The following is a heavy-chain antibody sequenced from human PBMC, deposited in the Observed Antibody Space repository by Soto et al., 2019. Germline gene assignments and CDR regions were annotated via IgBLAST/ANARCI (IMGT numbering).Heavy chain of an antibody. J-gene: IGHJ3*02. V-gene: IGHV3-15*01. CDR3: TTGIALWLPVFAFDI. CDR1: GFTCSNAW. D-gene: IGHD5-18*01. CDR2: IKSKTDGGTT. Sequence: GGSLRLSCAASGFTCSNAWMSWVRQAPGKGLEWVGRIKSKTDGGTTDYAAPVKGRFTISRDDSKNTLYLQMNSLKTEDTAVYYCTTGIALWLPVFAFDIWGQGTMVTVSS.